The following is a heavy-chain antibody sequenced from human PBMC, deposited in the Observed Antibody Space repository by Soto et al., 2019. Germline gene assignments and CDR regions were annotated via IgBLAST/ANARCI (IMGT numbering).Heavy chain of an antibody. CDR1: GFTFSSYA. CDR2: ISYDGSSQ. Sequence: QVQLVESGGGVVQPGKSLRLSCAASGFTFSSYAIHWVRQAPGKGLEWVAAISYDGSSQYYADSVKGRFTISRDNSKHTLYLQLNSLRAEDAAVYSCARPAIVFNSRASYSEYWGQGTLVTVSS. J-gene: IGHJ4*02. D-gene: IGHD3-22*01. V-gene: IGHV3-30-3*01. CDR3: ARPAIVFNSRASYSEY.